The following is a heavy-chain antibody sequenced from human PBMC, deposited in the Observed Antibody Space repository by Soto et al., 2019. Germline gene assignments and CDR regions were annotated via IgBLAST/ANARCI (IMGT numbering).Heavy chain of an antibody. CDR2: IYASRAT. CDR1: GGSIGSFY. D-gene: IGHD5-12*01. V-gene: IGHV4-59*01. CDR3: ARQLYSGYDYVPWFDP. Sequence: ASETLSLTCTVSGGSIGSFYWSWIRQSPGGTLEWIGYIYASRATTYNPSLKSRVTISVDTSKNQFSLKLSSVTAADTAVYYCARQLYSGYDYVPWFDPWGQGTLVTAPQ. J-gene: IGHJ5*02.